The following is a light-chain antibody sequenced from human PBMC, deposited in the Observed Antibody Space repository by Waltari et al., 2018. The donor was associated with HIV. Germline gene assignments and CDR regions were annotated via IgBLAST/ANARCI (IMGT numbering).Light chain of an antibody. CDR2: DNY. CDR3: GTWDSTLSAYV. V-gene: IGLV1-51*01. Sequence: QSVLTQPPSVSAAPRQKVTISCSGNSSNIGNNYVSWYQQPPGAAPKLLIYDNYKRPPGIPDRFSGSKAGTSATLDITGLQTGDEADFYCGTWDSTLSAYVFGTGTKVTVL. CDR1: SSNIGNNY. J-gene: IGLJ1*01.